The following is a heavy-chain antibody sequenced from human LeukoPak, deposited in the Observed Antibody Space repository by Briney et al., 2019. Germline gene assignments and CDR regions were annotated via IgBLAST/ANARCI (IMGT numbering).Heavy chain of an antibody. J-gene: IGHJ4*02. CDR3: AKHFCTGLDCSLFDS. Sequence: GASVKVSCKASGYTFTSYAMNWVRQAPGQGLEWMGGIIPIFGTANYAQKFQGRVTITADESTSTAYMELNSLRPEDTALYYCAKHFCTGLDCSLFDSWGQGTLVTVSS. CDR2: IIPIFGTA. CDR1: GYTFTSYA. D-gene: IGHD3/OR15-3a*01. V-gene: IGHV1-69*13.